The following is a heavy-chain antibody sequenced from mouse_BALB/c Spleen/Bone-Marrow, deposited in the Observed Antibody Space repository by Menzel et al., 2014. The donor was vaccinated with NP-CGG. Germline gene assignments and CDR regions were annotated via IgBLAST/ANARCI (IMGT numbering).Heavy chain of an antibody. V-gene: IGHV4-1*02. CDR2: INPDSSTI. J-gene: IGHJ1*01. CDR3: ARLNYYGSLFV. Sequence: EVQRVESGGGLVQPGGSLKLSCAASGFDFSGYWMSWVRQAPGKGLEWIGEINPDSSTINYTPSLKDKLIISRDNAKNTLYLQMSKVRSEDTALYYCARLNYYGSLFVWGAGTTVTVSS. D-gene: IGHD1-1*01. CDR1: GFDFSGYW.